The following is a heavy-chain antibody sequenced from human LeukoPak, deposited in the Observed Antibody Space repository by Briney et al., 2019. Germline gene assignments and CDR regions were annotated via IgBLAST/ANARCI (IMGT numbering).Heavy chain of an antibody. CDR1: GGSFSGYY. CDR3: ASTRYSGTKRAFDI. D-gene: IGHD1-26*01. CDR2: INHSGST. V-gene: IGHV4-34*01. J-gene: IGHJ3*02. Sequence: SETLSLTCAVYGGSFSGYYWSWIRQPPGKGLEWIGEINHSGSTNYNPSLKSRVTISVDTSKNQFSLKLSSVTAADTAVYYCASTRYSGTKRAFDIWGQGTMVTVSS.